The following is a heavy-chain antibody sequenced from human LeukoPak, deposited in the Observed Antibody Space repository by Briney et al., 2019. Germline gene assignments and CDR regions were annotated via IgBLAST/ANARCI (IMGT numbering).Heavy chain of an antibody. CDR3: ARFRTWGDKAFDY. CDR2: IGTASGAI. J-gene: IGHJ4*02. Sequence: GGSLRLSCAVSGFTFNAFGMNWVRQAPGKGLEWVSYIGTASGAIYYADSVKGRFTISRDGAKNSLYLQMNSLRAEDTAVYYCARFRTWGDKAFDYWGQGTLVTVSS. CDR1: GFTFNAFG. V-gene: IGHV3-48*01. D-gene: IGHD2-21*02.